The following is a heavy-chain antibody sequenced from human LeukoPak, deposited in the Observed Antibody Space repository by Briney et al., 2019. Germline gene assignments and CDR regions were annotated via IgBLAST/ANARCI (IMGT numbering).Heavy chain of an antibody. D-gene: IGHD3-22*01. CDR3: ARGLRGYYYDSSGYPNWFDP. Sequence: GASVTVSCKASGYTFTSYAMNWVRQAPGQGLEWMGWINTNTGNPTYAQGFTGRFVFSLDTSVSTAYLQISSLKAEDTAVYYCARGLRGYYYDSSGYPNWFDPWGQGTLVTVSS. CDR1: GYTFTSYA. J-gene: IGHJ5*02. V-gene: IGHV7-4-1*02. CDR2: INTNTGNP.